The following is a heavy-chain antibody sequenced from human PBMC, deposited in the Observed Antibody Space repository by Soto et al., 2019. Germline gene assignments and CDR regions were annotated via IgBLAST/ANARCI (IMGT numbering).Heavy chain of an antibody. V-gene: IGHV4-39*01. J-gene: IGHJ4*02. CDR2: IYYSGST. CDR3: ARHYSGYDSHIDY. Sequence: SETLSLTCTVSGGSISSSSYYWGWIRQPPGKGLEWIGSIYYSGSTYYNPSLKSRVTISVDTSKNQFSLKLSSVTAADTAVYYCARHYSGYDSHIDYWGQGTLVTVST. CDR1: GGSISSSSYY. D-gene: IGHD5-12*01.